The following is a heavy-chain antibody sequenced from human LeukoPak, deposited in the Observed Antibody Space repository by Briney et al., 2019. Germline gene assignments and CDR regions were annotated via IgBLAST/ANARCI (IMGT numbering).Heavy chain of an antibody. CDR1: GFTFSSYW. J-gene: IGHJ4*02. CDR3: AGASIAAGPYYFDS. CDR2: IKQDGSEK. D-gene: IGHD6-13*01. Sequence: GGSLRLSCAASGFTFSSYWMSWVRQAPGRGLKWVANIKQDGSEKYYVDSVKGRFTISRDNAKNSLYLQMNSLRAEDTAVYYCAGASIAAGPYYFDSWGQGTLVTVSS. V-gene: IGHV3-7*01.